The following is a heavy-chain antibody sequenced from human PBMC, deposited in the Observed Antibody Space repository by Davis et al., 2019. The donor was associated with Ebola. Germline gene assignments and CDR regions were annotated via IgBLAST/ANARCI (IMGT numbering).Heavy chain of an antibody. CDR1: GGSTTSSSHF. J-gene: IGHJ4*02. CDR3: ARKGFNYFDF. V-gene: IGHV4-39*01. Sequence: PSETLSLTCTVSGGSTTSSSHFWGWIRQPPGKGLEWLGSIYYSGSTSYYPALKSRITISVDTSKNQFSLKLSSVTAADTAVYYCARKGFNYFDFWGQGTLVTVSS. CDR2: IYYSGST.